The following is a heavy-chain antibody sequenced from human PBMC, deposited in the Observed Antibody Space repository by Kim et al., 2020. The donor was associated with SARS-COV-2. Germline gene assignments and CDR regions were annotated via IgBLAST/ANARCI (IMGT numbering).Heavy chain of an antibody. CDR2: IYYSGST. CDR3: ARRRIEWFGEGPGRYFDY. Sequence: SETLSLTCTVSGGSISSSSYYWGWIRQPPGKGLEWIGSIYYSGSTYYNPSLKSRVTISVDTSKNQFSLKLSSVTAADTAVYYCARRRIEWFGEGPGRYFDYWGQGTLVTVSS. V-gene: IGHV4-39*07. CDR1: GGSISSSSYY. D-gene: IGHD3-10*01. J-gene: IGHJ4*02.